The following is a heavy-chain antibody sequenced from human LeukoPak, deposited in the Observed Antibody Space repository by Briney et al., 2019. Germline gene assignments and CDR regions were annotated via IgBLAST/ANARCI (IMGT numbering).Heavy chain of an antibody. J-gene: IGHJ5*02. CDR3: ARGEGDDSLTLAGDFGDFWLDP. Sequence: GASVKVSCKASGGTFSSYAISWVRQAPGHGLELMGWINTNTGNPTYAQGFTGRFVFSLDTSVNTAYLQINSLMPEDTAVYYCARGEGDDSLTLAGDFGDFWLDPWGQGTLVTVSS. CDR2: INTNTGNP. CDR1: GGTFSSYA. D-gene: IGHD3-3*01. V-gene: IGHV7-4-1*02.